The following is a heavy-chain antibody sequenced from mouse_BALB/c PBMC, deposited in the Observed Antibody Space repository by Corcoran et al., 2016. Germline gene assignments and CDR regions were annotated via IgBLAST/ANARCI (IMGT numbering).Heavy chain of an antibody. CDR3: VILRYYDQ. V-gene: IGHV1-9*01. CDR2: ILPGSGNT. D-gene: IGHD2-4*01. CDR1: GYTFSSHW. Sequence: QVQLQQSGAELMKPGASVKISCKATGYTFSSHWIEWVKQRPGHGLEWVGEILPGSGNTNYNEKFKGKATITAETSSNTVYMQLSSLTSEDSAVYYCVILRYYDQWGQGTTLTVSS. J-gene: IGHJ2*01.